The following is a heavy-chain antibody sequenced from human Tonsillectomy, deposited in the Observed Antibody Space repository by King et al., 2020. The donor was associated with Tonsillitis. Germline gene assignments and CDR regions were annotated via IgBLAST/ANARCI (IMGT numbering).Heavy chain of an antibody. D-gene: IGHD2-15*01. CDR2: TYYRSKWHN. CDR3: ARELSCSGGSCYSGWFDP. V-gene: IGHV6-1*01. J-gene: IGHJ5*02. Sequence: VQLPQSGPGLVKPSQTLSLTCALSGDSVSSNSAAWNWIRQSPSRGLEWLGRTYYRSKWHNDYALSVQSRITINPDTSKNQCSLQLNSVTPEDTAVYYCARELSCSGGSCYSGWFDPWGQGTQVTVSS. CDR1: GDSVSSNSAA.